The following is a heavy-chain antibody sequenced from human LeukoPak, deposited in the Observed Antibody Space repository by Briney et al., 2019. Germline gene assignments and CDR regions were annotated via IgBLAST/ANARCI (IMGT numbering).Heavy chain of an antibody. D-gene: IGHD3-10*01. CDR2: INPSGGST. CDR1: GYTFTSYY. Sequence: ASVKVSCKASGYTFTSYYMHWVRQAPGQGFEWMGIINPSGGSTSYAQKFQGRVTMTRDMSTSTVYMELSSLRSEDTAVYYCARGLVYYYGSGSYPFDPWGQGTLVTVSS. J-gene: IGHJ5*02. CDR3: ARGLVYYYGSGSYPFDP. V-gene: IGHV1-46*01.